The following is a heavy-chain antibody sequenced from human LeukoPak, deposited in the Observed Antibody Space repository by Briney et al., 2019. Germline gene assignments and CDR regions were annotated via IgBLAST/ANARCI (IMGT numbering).Heavy chain of an antibody. V-gene: IGHV3-11*04. D-gene: IGHD2-2*01. J-gene: IGHJ5*02. CDR3: ARGDCSSTSCYFRHNWFDP. Sequence: PGGSLRLSCAASGFTFSNAWMSWVRQAPGKGLEWVSHISGTGDTIYYADSVKGRFTISRDNAKNSLYLQMNSLRAEDTAVYYCARGDCSSTSCYFRHNWFDPWGQGTLVTVSS. CDR1: GFTFSNAW. CDR2: ISGTGDTI.